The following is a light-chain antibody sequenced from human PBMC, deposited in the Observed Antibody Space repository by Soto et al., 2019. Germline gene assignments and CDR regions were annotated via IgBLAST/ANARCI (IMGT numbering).Light chain of an antibody. CDR2: GAS. J-gene: IGKJ1*01. V-gene: IGKV3-20*01. Sequence: EIVLAQSPGTLSFSPGERATLSCRASQSVTNSFLAWYQQKPGQAPRLLIYGASRRATGIPDRFTGSGSGTDFTLTISRLEPEDFAVYYCQQYVSSPWAFGQGTKVEI. CDR1: QSVTNSF. CDR3: QQYVSSPWA.